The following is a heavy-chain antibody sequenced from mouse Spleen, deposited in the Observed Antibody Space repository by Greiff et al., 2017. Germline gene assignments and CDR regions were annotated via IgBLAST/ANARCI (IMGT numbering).Heavy chain of an antibody. CDR2: INYDGSST. Sequence: EVQRVESEGGLVQPGSSMKLSCTASGFTFSDYYMAWVRQVPEKGLEWVANINYDGSSTYYLDSLKSRFIISRDNAKNILYLQMSSLKSEDTATYYCAREGGSTVVGDWYFDVWGAGTTVTVSS. V-gene: IGHV5-16*01. D-gene: IGHD1-1*01. CDR1: GFTFSDYY. CDR3: AREGGSTVVGDWYFDV. J-gene: IGHJ1*01.